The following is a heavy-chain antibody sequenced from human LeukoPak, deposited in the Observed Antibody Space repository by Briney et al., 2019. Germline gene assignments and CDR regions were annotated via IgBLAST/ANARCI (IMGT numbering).Heavy chain of an antibody. V-gene: IGHV3-23*01. CDR2: IVTGGLTT. CDR1: GFTFSSYS. CDR3: ARRSTSGNFYSGMDV. D-gene: IGHD3-10*01. Sequence: PGGSLRLSCAASGFTFSSYSMRWVRQAPGKGLEWVSTIVTGGLTTYYADSVEGRFNISRDNSKNTLYLQMYSLRADDTAVYYCARRSTSGNFYSGMDVWGQGTTVTVS. J-gene: IGHJ6*02.